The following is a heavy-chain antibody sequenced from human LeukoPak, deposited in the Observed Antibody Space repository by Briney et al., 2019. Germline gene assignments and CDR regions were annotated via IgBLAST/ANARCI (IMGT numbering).Heavy chain of an antibody. CDR3: VRDGYVDL. V-gene: IGHV1-18*01. CDR1: GYTFTSYG. Sequence: ASVKDSCKASGYTFTSYGLAWVRQAPGQGLEWIGWISPYNGNADYAQDLQGRVTMTTDTSTSTAYMELRSLRSDDTGVYYCVRDGYVDLWGRGTLVTVSS. D-gene: IGHD6-13*01. CDR2: ISPYNGNA. J-gene: IGHJ2*01.